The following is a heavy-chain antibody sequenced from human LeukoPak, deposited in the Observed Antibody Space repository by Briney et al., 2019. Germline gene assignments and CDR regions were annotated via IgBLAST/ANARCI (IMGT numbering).Heavy chain of an antibody. D-gene: IGHD2-2*02. J-gene: IGHJ4*02. CDR1: GFTLIRHE. V-gene: IGHV3-48*03. Sequence: SGGSLRLSCAASGFTLIRHEMNWVRQAPGKGLEWVSFISRSGRNTDYADSVKGRFTIFRDDAKNSLYLQLNSLRADDAAVYYCARDAPCTTSTCYKQIDSWGQGTLVTVSS. CDR3: ARDAPCTTSTCYKQIDS. CDR2: ISRSGRNT.